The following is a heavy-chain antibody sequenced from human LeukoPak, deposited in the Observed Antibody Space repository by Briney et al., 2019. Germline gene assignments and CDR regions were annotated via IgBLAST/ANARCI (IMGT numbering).Heavy chain of an antibody. V-gene: IGHV4-34*01. J-gene: IGHJ5*02. D-gene: IGHD4-17*01. CDR3: AREDGDYWIWFDP. CDR1: GGSFSGYY. CDR2: INHSGST. Sequence: SETLSLTCAVYGGSFSGYYWSWIRQPPGKGLEWIGEINHSGSTNYNPSLKSRVTISVDTSKNQFSLKLSSVTAADTAVYCCAREDGDYWIWFDPWGQGTLVPVSS.